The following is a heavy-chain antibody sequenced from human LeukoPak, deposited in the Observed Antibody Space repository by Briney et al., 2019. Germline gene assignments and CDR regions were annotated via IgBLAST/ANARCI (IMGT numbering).Heavy chain of an antibody. Sequence: GASVKVSCKASGYTFTSYGISWVRQAPGQGLEWMGWISAYNGNTNYAQKLQGRVTMTTDTSTSTAYMELRSLRSDDTAVYYCARVSEAAAGANEFAFDIWGQGTMVTVSS. CDR3: ARVSEAAAGANEFAFDI. J-gene: IGHJ3*02. CDR1: GYTFTSYG. D-gene: IGHD6-13*01. CDR2: ISAYNGNT. V-gene: IGHV1-18*01.